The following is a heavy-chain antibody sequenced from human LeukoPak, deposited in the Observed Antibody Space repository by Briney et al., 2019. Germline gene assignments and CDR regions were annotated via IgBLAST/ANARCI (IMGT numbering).Heavy chain of an antibody. V-gene: IGHV4-4*07. CDR3: ARDRIYYGSALDAFDI. J-gene: IGHJ3*02. Sequence: PSETLSLTCTVSGGSISSYYWSWIRQPAGKGLEWIGRIYTSGSTNYNPSLKSRVTMSVDTSKNQFSLKLSSVTAADTAVYYCARDRIYYGSALDAFDIWGQGTMVTVSS. D-gene: IGHD3-10*01. CDR1: GGSISSYY. CDR2: IYTSGST.